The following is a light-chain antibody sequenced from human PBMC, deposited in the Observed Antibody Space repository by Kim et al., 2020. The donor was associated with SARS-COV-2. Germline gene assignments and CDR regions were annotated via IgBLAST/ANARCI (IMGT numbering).Light chain of an antibody. CDR3: QVYGDSWT. CDR2: GAF. CDR1: QSVDNDY. J-gene: IGKJ1*01. V-gene: IGKV3-20*01. Sequence: LSQGERASLSCRASQSVDNDYLAWYQHTPGQSPRLLIFGAFTRATGVPDRFSGSGSGTDFTLTISRLETEDFAVYYCQVYGDSWTFGQGTKVDIK.